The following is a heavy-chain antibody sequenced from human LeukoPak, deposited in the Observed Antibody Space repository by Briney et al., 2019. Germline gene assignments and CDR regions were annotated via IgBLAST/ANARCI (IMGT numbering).Heavy chain of an antibody. V-gene: IGHV4-38-2*01. D-gene: IGHD1-26*01. CDR2: MYHGGSK. CDR1: GYSISSDYY. CDR3: ARVGLSGSYTSQIFVY. Sequence: SETLPLTRAVSGYSISSDYYWGWIRQSPGKGLEWIGSMYHGGSKYYNPSLKSRITIPIDTSENQFSLKLSSVTAADTAVYYCARVGLSGSYTSQIFVYWTQETLVTVSS. J-gene: IGHJ4*02.